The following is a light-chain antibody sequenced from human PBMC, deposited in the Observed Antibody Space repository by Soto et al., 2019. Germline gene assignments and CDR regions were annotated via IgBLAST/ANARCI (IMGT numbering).Light chain of an antibody. CDR1: MRDVGAYNL. CDR3: SSYAGSNNFV. V-gene: IGLV2-8*01. J-gene: IGLJ1*01. Sequence: QSALTQPASVSGSAGQSITISCSGTMRDVGAYNLVSWYQQHPGTAPKLMISEVSRRPSGVPERFSGSKSGNTASLTVSGLQADDEAHYYCSSYAGSNNFVFGTGTKLTVL. CDR2: EVS.